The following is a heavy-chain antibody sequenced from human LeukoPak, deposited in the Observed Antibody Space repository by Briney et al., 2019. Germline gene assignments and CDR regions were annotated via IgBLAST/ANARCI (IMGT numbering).Heavy chain of an antibody. CDR1: GYTFTSYG. D-gene: IGHD2-2*01. CDR2: ISAYNGNT. J-gene: IGHJ3*02. V-gene: IGHV1-18*01. Sequence: ASVKVSCKASGYTFTSYGISWVRQAPGQGLEWMGWISAYNGNTNYAQKLQGRVTVTTDTSTSTAYMELRSLRSDDTAVYYCAREYQLPPFDAFDIWGQGTMVTVSS. CDR3: AREYQLPPFDAFDI.